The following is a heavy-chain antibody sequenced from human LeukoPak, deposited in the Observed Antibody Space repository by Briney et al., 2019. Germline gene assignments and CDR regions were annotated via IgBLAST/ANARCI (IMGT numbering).Heavy chain of an antibody. CDR2: INQSGST. Sequence: GSLRLSCAASGFTFSGYEMNWIRQSPGKGLEWIGEINQSGSTSYNPSLKSRVTISVDTSKNHFSLKVSSVTAADTAVYYCARRWNARLYNWFDPWGQGTLVTVSS. V-gene: IGHV4-34*01. CDR3: ARRWNARLYNWFDP. CDR1: GFTFSGYE. J-gene: IGHJ5*02. D-gene: IGHD1-1*01.